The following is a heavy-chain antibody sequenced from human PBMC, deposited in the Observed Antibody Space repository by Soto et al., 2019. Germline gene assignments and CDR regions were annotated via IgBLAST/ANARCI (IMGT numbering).Heavy chain of an antibody. CDR2: IYPGDSDT. J-gene: IGHJ6*02. CDR3: ARLVVEAPNDYYYVMAG. Sequence: PGESLKISCKGSGYSFTSYWIGWVRQMPGKGLEWMGIIYPGDSDTRYSPSFQGQVTISADKSISTAYLQWSSLKASDTAMYYWARLVVEAPNDYYYVMAGWGQGTTDPVS. CDR1: GYSFTSYW. V-gene: IGHV5-51*01. D-gene: IGHD2-15*01.